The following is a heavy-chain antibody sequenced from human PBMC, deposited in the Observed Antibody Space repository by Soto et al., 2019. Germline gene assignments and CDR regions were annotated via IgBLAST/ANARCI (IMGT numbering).Heavy chain of an antibody. D-gene: IGHD3-22*01. V-gene: IGHV1-3*01. CDR3: ARGGYFDSSNYLAY. Sequence: VSVKVSCKXSGYTFTSYGINWVRQAPGRGLEWMGWINPGNGNTKYSQQFQGRVIIDRDTSASTAYMELSSLRSEDTAVYYCARGGYFDSSNYLAYWGLGTLVTVSS. CDR1: GYTFTSYG. CDR2: INPGNGNT. J-gene: IGHJ4*02.